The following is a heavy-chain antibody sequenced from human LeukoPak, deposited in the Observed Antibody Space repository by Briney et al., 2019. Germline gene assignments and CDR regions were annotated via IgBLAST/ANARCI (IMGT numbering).Heavy chain of an antibody. Sequence: ASVKVSCKASGYTFTSYDMHWVRQAPGQGLEWMGIINPTGDSTSYAQKFQGRVTMTRDTSTSTVYMELSSLRSEDTAVYYCASVLYCGADCYSGRYFFDYWGQGTLVTVSS. CDR2: INPTGDST. CDR1: GYTFTSYD. V-gene: IGHV1-46*01. D-gene: IGHD2-21*02. J-gene: IGHJ4*02. CDR3: ASVLYCGADCYSGRYFFDY.